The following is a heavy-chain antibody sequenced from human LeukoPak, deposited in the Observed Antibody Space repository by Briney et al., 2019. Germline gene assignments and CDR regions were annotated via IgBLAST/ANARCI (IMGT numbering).Heavy chain of an antibody. V-gene: IGHV4-59*01. CDR3: ARDHPPRSSGLDWYGWYFDL. CDR2: IYYSGST. CDR1: GGSLSRYY. Sequence: SETLSLTCTVSGGSLSRYYWSWLPQPPGKGLEWMGYIYYSGSTNYNPSPTSRVTISVDTSKNQFSLKLRSVTAADAAVYYCARDHPPRSSGLDWYGWYFDLWGRGTLVTVSS. J-gene: IGHJ2*01. D-gene: IGHD6-19*01.